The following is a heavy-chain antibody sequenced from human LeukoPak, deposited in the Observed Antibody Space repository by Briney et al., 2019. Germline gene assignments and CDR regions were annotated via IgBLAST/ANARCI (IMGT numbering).Heavy chain of an antibody. D-gene: IGHD6-6*01. CDR3: ARDSSIAAREFDY. CDR1: GGTFSSYA. J-gene: IGHJ4*02. V-gene: IGHV1-69*04. CDR2: IIPILGIA. Sequence: GASVKVSCKASGGTFSSYAISWVRQAPGQGLEWMGRIIPILGIANYAQKFQGRVTITADKSTSTAYMELSSLRSEDTAVYYCARDSSIAAREFDYWGQGTLVTVSS.